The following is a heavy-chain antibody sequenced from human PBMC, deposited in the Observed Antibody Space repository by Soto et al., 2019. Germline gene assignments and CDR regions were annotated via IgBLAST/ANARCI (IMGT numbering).Heavy chain of an antibody. V-gene: IGHV3-30-3*01. CDR1: GFTFSSYA. CDR3: ARARLDTPALDY. Sequence: QVQLVESGGGVVQPGRSLRLSCAASGFTFSSYAMHWVLQAPGKGLEWVAVISYDGSNKYYADSVKGRFTISRDNSKNTLYLQMNSLRAEDTAVYYCARARLDTPALDYWGQGTLVTVSS. D-gene: IGHD2-2*01. J-gene: IGHJ4*02. CDR2: ISYDGSNK.